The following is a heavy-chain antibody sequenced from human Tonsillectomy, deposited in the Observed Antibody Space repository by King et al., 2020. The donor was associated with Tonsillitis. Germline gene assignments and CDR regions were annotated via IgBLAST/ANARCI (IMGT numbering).Heavy chain of an antibody. CDR2: IDWDDDK. D-gene: IGHD3-10*01. J-gene: IGHJ2*01. CDR3: ARIRYYGSGSPTGFDL. CDR1: GFSLSTTGMC. Sequence: TLKESGPALVKPTQTLTLTCTLSGFSLSTTGMCVSWIRQPPGKALEWLALIDWDDDKYYSTSLKTRLTISKDTSKNQVVLTMTNMDPVDTATYYCARIRYYGSGSPTGFDLWGRGTLVTVSS. V-gene: IGHV2-70*01.